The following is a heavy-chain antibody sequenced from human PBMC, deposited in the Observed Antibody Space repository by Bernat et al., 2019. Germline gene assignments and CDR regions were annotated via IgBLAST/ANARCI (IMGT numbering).Heavy chain of an antibody. CDR3: YYMDV. CDR1: GFTFSSYA. V-gene: IGHV3-30-3*01. CDR2: ISYDGSNK. D-gene: IGHD4-17*01. J-gene: IGHJ6*03. Sequence: QVQLVESGGGVVQPGRSLRLSCAASGFTFSSYAMHWVRQAPGKGLEWVAVISYDGSNKYYADSVKGRFTISRDNYCARSVQQKNMTTVTTRSFYYYYYMDVWGKGTTVTASS.